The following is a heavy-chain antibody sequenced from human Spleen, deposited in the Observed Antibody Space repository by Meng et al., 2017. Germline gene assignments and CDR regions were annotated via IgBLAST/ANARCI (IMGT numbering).Heavy chain of an antibody. CDR3: ASPIGAVDAFDI. CDR1: GHTFTGYY. Sequence: ASVKVSCKASGHTFTGYYTHWVRQAPGQRLEWMGWINPNSGGTNYAQKFQGRVTITRDTSISTAYMELSRLRSDDTAVYYCASPIGAVDAFDIWGQGTMVTVSS. CDR2: INPNSGGT. V-gene: IGHV1-2*02. D-gene: IGHD3-10*01. J-gene: IGHJ3*02.